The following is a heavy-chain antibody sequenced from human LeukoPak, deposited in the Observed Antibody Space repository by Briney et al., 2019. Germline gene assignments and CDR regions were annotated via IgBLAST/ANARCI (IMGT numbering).Heavy chain of an antibody. Sequence: PGGSLRLSCAASGFTFSSYSMNWVRQAPGKGLEWVSSISSSSSYIYYADSVKGRFTISRDNAKNSLYLQMNSLRAEDTAVYYCARDPSPYGDYVFDYWGQGTPVTVSS. J-gene: IGHJ4*02. D-gene: IGHD4-17*01. CDR1: GFTFSSYS. CDR2: ISSSSSYI. CDR3: ARDPSPYGDYVFDY. V-gene: IGHV3-21*01.